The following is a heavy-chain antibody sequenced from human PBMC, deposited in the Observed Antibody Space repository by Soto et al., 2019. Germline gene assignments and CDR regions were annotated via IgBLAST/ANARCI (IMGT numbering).Heavy chain of an antibody. Sequence: QVQLVESGGGVVQPGRSLRLSCAASGFTFSSYGMHWVRQAPGKGLEWVAVIWYDGSNKYYADSVKGRFTISRDNSKNTLYLQMNSLRAEDTAVYYCAREAFGIAAAGTRLSWFDPWGQGTLVTVSS. CDR2: IWYDGSNK. V-gene: IGHV3-33*01. D-gene: IGHD6-13*01. CDR3: AREAFGIAAAGTRLSWFDP. J-gene: IGHJ5*02. CDR1: GFTFSSYG.